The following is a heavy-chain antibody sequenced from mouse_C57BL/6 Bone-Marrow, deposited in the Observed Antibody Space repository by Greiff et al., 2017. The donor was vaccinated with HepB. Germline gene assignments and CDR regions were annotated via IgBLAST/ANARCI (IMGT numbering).Heavy chain of an antibody. J-gene: IGHJ1*03. CDR1: GYTFTSYW. D-gene: IGHD1-1*01. CDR3: TRRGITTVVAPNWYFDV. V-gene: IGHV1-5*01. Sequence: EVKLVESGTVLARPGASVKMSCKTSGYTFTSYWMHWVKQRPGQGLEWIGAIYPGNSDTSYNQKFKGKAKLTAVTSASTAYMELSSLTNEDSAVYYCTRRGITTVVAPNWYFDVWGTGTTVTVSS. CDR2: IYPGNSDT.